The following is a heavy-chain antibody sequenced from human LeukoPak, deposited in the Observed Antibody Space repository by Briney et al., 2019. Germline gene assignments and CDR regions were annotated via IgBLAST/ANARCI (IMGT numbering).Heavy chain of an antibody. CDR1: GGSISNSRNY. CDR3: ARGDPGDYNYYYYMDV. CDR2: LYYSGST. Sequence: SGTLSLTCTVAGGSISNSRNYWGWMRQTPGRGLEWIGSLYYSGSTYYNPSLKSRVSMSIDTSKNQFSVKLSSVTAADTAVYYCARGDPGDYNYYYYMDVWGKGTTVTVSS. D-gene: IGHD2-21*02. V-gene: IGHV4-39*07. J-gene: IGHJ6*03.